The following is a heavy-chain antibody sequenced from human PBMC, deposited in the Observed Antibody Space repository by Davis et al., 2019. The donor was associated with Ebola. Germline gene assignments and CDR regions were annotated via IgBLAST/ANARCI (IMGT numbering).Heavy chain of an antibody. D-gene: IGHD3-16*02. CDR1: GYSFTSYW. CDR2: IYPGDSDT. J-gene: IGHJ4*02. V-gene: IGHV5-51*01. Sequence: GGSLRLSCKASGYSFTSYWIGWVRQMPGKGLEWMGIIYPGDSDTRYNPSFQGQVTISADKSISTAYLQWSSLKASDTAMYYCARQGGYYDYVWGSYRGFDYWGQGTLVTVSS. CDR3: ARQGGYYDYVWGSYRGFDY.